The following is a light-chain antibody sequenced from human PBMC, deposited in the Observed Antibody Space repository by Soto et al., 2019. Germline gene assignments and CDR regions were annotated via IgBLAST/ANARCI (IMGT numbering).Light chain of an antibody. CDR2: TNN. Sequence: QSVLTQPPSASGTPGQRVTISCSGSSSNIGSNTVNWYQQLPGTAPRLLICTNNQRPSGVPDRFSGSKSGTSASLAISGLQSEDEADYYCAAWDDSLHGWVFGGGTKLTVL. J-gene: IGLJ3*02. CDR3: AAWDDSLHGWV. CDR1: SSNIGSNT. V-gene: IGLV1-44*01.